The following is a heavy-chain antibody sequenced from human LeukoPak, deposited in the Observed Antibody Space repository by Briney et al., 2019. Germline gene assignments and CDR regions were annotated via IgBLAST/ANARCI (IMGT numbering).Heavy chain of an antibody. V-gene: IGHV4-34*01. CDR3: ARLYLPRGVYYYYGTDV. Sequence: SETLSLTCAVYGGSFSGYYWSWIRQPPGKGLEWIGEINHSGSTNYNPSLKSRVTISVDTSKNQFSLKLSSVTAADTAVYYCARLYLPRGVYYYYGTDVWGQGTTVTVSS. D-gene: IGHD2-8*01. J-gene: IGHJ6*02. CDR1: GGSFSGYY. CDR2: INHSGST.